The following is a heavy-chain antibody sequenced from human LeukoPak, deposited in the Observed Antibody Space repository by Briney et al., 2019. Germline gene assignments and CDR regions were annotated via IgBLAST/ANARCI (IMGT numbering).Heavy chain of an antibody. Sequence: PGGSLRLSCAASGFTFSSYGMHWVRQAPGKGLEWVAFIRYDGSNKYYTDSVKGRFTISRDNSKDTLYLQMNSLRAEDTAVYYCARVVYYYDFWSGYYYYYYMDVWGKGTTVTVSS. V-gene: IGHV3-30*02. CDR3: ARVVYYYDFWSGYYYYYYMDV. D-gene: IGHD3-3*01. CDR1: GFTFSSYG. J-gene: IGHJ6*03. CDR2: IRYDGSNK.